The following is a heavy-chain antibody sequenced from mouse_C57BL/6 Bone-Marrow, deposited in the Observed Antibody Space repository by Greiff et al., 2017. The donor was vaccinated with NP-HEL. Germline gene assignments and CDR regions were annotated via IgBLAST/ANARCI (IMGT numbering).Heavy chain of an antibody. J-gene: IGHJ1*03. CDR1: GFTFSSYG. D-gene: IGHD2-2*01. V-gene: IGHV5-6*01. CDR2: ISSGGSYT. Sequence: EVKLMESGGDLVKPGGSLKLSCAASGFTFSSYGMSWVRQTPDKRLEWVATISSGGSYTYYPDSVKGRFTISRGNAKNTLYLQMSSLKSEDTALYYCAGPDVGGLPWYFDVWGTGTTVTVSS. CDR3: AGPDVGGLPWYFDV.